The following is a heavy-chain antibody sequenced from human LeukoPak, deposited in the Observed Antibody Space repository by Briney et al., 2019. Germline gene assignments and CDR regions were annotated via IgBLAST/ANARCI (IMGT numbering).Heavy chain of an antibody. Sequence: VASVKVSCKASGYTFTSYGISWVRQAPGQGLEWMGWISAYNGNTNYAQKLQGRVTMTTDTSTSTAYMELRSLRSDDTAVYYCARESDGYNYRVLFDYWGQGTLVTVSS. D-gene: IGHD5-24*01. J-gene: IGHJ4*02. CDR3: ARESDGYNYRVLFDY. CDR1: GYTFTSYG. V-gene: IGHV1-18*01. CDR2: ISAYNGNT.